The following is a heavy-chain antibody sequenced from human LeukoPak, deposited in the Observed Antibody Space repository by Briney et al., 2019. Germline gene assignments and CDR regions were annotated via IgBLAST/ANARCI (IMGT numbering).Heavy chain of an antibody. CDR2: IYYSGST. D-gene: IGHD2-8*02. CDR3: ASGSGGYFDS. Sequence: SETLSLTYTVPGGSISSYYWSWIRQPPGKGLEWLGYIYYSGSTKYNPSLKSRVTISVDRSKSQFSLKLSSVTAADSAFYYCASGSGGYFDSWGQGSLVTVSP. V-gene: IGHV4-59*01. J-gene: IGHJ4*02. CDR1: GGSISSYY.